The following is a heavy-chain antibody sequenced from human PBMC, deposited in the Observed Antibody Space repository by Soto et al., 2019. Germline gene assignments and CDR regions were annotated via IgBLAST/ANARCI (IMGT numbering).Heavy chain of an antibody. CDR2: ISYDGSNK. J-gene: IGHJ6*03. Sequence: PGGSLRLSCAASGFTFSSYGMHWVRQAPGKGLEWVAVISYDGSNKYYADSVKGRFTISRDNSKNTLYLQMNSLRAEDTAVYYCAKDGGEYSSIIRDYYYYYMDVWGKGTTVTVSS. CDR3: AKDGGEYSSIIRDYYYYYMDV. D-gene: IGHD6-6*01. V-gene: IGHV3-30*18. CDR1: GFTFSSYG.